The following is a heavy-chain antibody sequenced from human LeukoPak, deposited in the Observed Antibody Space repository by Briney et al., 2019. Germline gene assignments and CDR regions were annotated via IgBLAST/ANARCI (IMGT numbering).Heavy chain of an antibody. CDR1: GYTFISYG. CDR3: ARVPHCRGGGCYGHFDY. Sequence: APEKVSCQASGYTFISYGISWVGQAPAKGREGMGWISAYNGNTNYAQKLQGRVTMTTDTSTSTAYMELRSLRSDDTAVYYCARVPHCRGGGCYGHFDYWGQGTLVTVSS. D-gene: IGHD2-15*01. CDR2: ISAYNGNT. J-gene: IGHJ4*02. V-gene: IGHV1-18*01.